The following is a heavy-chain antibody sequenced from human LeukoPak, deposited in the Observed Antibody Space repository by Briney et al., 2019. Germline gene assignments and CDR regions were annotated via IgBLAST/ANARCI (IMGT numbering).Heavy chain of an antibody. D-gene: IGHD2-21*02. V-gene: IGHV3-30*18. CDR1: GFTFSSYG. CDR3: AKDRAVTGNY. CDR2: ISYDGSNK. J-gene: IGHJ4*02. Sequence: GGSLRLSCAASGFTFSSYGMHWVRQAPGKGLEWVAVISYDGSNKYYADSVKGRFTISRDNSKNTLYLQVNSLRAEDTAVYYCAKDRAVTGNYWGQGTLVTVSS.